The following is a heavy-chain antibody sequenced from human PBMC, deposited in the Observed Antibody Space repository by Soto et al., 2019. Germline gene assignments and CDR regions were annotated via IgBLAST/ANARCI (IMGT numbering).Heavy chain of an antibody. CDR2: IYYSGST. CDR1: GGSISSGGYA. CDR3: ARDSYVISGGGVNDTFDV. J-gene: IGHJ3*01. V-gene: IGHV4-30-2*01. D-gene: IGHD1-26*01. Sequence: QLQLQESGPGLVKPSQTLSLTCAVSGGSISSGGYAYNWIRQPPGKGLEWLGNIYYSGSTLYNPSLASLNGRITISLDRTANQFSLTLTSVTAADTAVYYCARDSYVISGGGVNDTFDVWGQGTMVTVSS.